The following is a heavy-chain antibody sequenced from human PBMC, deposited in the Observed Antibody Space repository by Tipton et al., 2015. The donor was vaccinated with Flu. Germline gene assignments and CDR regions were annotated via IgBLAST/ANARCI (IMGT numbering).Heavy chain of an antibody. Sequence: TLSLTCAVYGGSFSRYYWSWIRQPPGKELEWIGEISHSGSTNYNPSLKSRVTMSVDTSKNQFSLKLSSVTAADTAVYYCAREGLDLFGEPGGGGFDYWGQGTLVTVSS. CDR1: GGSFSRYY. V-gene: IGHV4-34*01. CDR3: AREGLDLFGEPGGGGFDY. J-gene: IGHJ4*02. CDR2: ISHSGST. D-gene: IGHD3-10*02.